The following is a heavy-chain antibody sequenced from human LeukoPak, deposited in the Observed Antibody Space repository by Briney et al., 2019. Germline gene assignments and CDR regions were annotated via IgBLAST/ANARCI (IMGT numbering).Heavy chain of an antibody. CDR3: AKGHCTHFILVRGVITCGSPDY. D-gene: IGHD3-10*01. J-gene: IGHJ4*02. Sequence: GRSLRLSCAASGFTFSSYGMHWVRQAPGKGLEWVAVISYDGSNKYYADSVKGRFTISRDNSKNTLYLQMNSLRAEDTAVYYCAKGHCTHFILVRGVITCGSPDYWGQGTLVTVSS. CDR2: ISYDGSNK. V-gene: IGHV3-30*18. CDR1: GFTFSSYG.